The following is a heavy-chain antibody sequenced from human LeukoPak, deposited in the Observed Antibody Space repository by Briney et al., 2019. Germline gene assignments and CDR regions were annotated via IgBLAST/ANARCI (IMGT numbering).Heavy chain of an antibody. CDR1: GFTFSSYW. J-gene: IGHJ4*02. D-gene: IGHD1-26*01. CDR2: IYSGGST. V-gene: IGHV3-66*04. Sequence: GGTLRLSCAASGFTFSSYWMSWVRQAPGKGLEWVSVIYSGGSTYYADSVKGRFTISRDNAKNSLYLQMNSLRAEDTAVFYCARLRWEQTGYSSDYWGQGTLVTVSS. CDR3: ARLRWEQTGYSSDY.